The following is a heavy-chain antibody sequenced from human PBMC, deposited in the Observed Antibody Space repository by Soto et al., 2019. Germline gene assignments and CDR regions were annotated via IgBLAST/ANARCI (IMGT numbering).Heavy chain of an antibody. D-gene: IGHD3-10*01. CDR1: GYTFTSYG. CDR2: ISAYNGNT. V-gene: IGHV1-18*01. CDR3: ARDKGDGSGSYYGY. J-gene: IGHJ4*02. Sequence: QVQLVQSGAEVKKPGASVKVSCKASGYTFTSYGISWVRQAPGQGLEWMGWISAYNGNTNYAQKLQGRVTMTTDTATSTDCMERKSLRPDDTAMYYCARDKGDGSGSYYGYWGQGTLVTVSA.